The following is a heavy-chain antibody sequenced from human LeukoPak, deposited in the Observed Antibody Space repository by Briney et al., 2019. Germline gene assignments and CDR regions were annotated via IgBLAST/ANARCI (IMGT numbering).Heavy chain of an antibody. V-gene: IGHV3-21*01. CDR3: ARDKSGYSYGYYFDY. CDR1: GFTFCSYS. Sequence: GGSLRLSCAASGFTFCSYSMNWVRQAPGKGVEWVSSISSSSYIYYADSVKGRFTISRDNAKNSLYLQMNSLRAEDTAVYYCARDKSGYSYGYYFDYWGQGTLVTVSS. D-gene: IGHD5-18*01. CDR2: ISSSSYI. J-gene: IGHJ4*02.